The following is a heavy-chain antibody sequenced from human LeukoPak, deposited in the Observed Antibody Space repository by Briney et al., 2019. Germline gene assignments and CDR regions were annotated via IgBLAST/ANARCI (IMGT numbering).Heavy chain of an antibody. CDR1: GGSISSSSYY. CDR2: IYYSGST. D-gene: IGHD3-9*01. Sequence: SETLSLTCTVSGGSISSSSYYWGWIRQPPGKGLEWIGYIYYSGSTNYNPSLKSRVTISVDTSKNQFSLKLSSVTAADTAVYYCARARGYFDWSYLYYYYYMDVWGKGTTVTVSS. CDR3: ARARGYFDWSYLYYYYYMDV. J-gene: IGHJ6*03. V-gene: IGHV4-61*05.